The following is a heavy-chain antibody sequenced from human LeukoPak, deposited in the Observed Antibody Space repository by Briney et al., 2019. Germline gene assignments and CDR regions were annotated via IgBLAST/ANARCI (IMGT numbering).Heavy chain of an antibody. CDR1: GFTFDDYA. CDR3: AKDPKAIYGSGSSFDY. V-gene: IGHV3-9*01. J-gene: IGHJ4*02. D-gene: IGHD3-10*01. Sequence: GGSLRLSCTASGFTFDDYAMHWVRQAPGKGLEWVSGINWNSGSIGYADSVKGRFTISRDNAKNSLYLQMNSLRAEDTALYYCAKDPKAIYGSGSSFDYWGQGTLVTVSS. CDR2: INWNSGSI.